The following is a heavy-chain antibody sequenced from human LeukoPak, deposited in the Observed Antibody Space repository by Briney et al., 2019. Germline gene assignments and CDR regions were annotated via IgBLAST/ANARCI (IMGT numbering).Heavy chain of an antibody. D-gene: IGHD4-23*01. Sequence: GGSLRLSCAASGFTFSSYAMSWVRQAPGKGLEWVSAISGSGGSTYYADSVKGRFTISRDNSKNTLYLQMNSLRAEDTAVYYCAKGDDSGGNPDSSYYMDVWGKGTTVTVSS. CDR2: ISGSGGST. J-gene: IGHJ6*03. V-gene: IGHV3-23*01. CDR1: GFTFSSYA. CDR3: AKGDDSGGNPDSSYYMDV.